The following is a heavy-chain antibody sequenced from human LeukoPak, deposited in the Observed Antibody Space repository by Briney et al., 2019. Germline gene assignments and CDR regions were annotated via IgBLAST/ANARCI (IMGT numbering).Heavy chain of an antibody. Sequence: GGSLRLSCAASGFTFSSYAMHWVRQAPGKGLEWVAVISYDGNNKYYADSVKGRFTISRDNSKDTLYLQMNSLRAEDTAVYSCARGPLGYCSGSTCSNFDYWGQGTLVTVSS. D-gene: IGHD2-15*01. J-gene: IGHJ4*02. CDR1: GFTFSSYA. CDR2: ISYDGNNK. V-gene: IGHV3-30-3*01. CDR3: ARGPLGYCSGSTCSNFDY.